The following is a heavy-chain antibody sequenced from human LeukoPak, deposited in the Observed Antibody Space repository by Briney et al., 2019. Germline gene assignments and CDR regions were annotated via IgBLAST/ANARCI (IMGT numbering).Heavy chain of an antibody. CDR3: ARQLQGEYSYGQIDS. D-gene: IGHD5-18*01. CDR1: GYSFASYW. Sequence: GESLKISCKASGYSFASYWIGWVRQMPGKGLEWMGIIYPGDSDTRYSPSFQGQVTISADKSISTAYLQWSSLKASDIAMYYCARQLQGEYSYGQIDSWGQGTLVTVSS. V-gene: IGHV5-51*01. CDR2: IYPGDSDT. J-gene: IGHJ4*02.